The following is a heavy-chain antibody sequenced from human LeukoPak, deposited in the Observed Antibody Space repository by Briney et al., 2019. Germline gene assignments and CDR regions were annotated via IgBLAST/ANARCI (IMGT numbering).Heavy chain of an antibody. J-gene: IGHJ4*02. V-gene: IGHV3-48*04. Sequence: PGGSLRLSCAASGFTFSSYSMNWVRQAPGKGLEWVSYISSSSSTIYYADSVKGRFTISRDNAKNSLYLQVNSLRAEDTAVYYCARDPDYDSSSWYFDYWGQGTLVTVSS. D-gene: IGHD6-13*01. CDR2: ISSSSSTI. CDR3: ARDPDYDSSSWYFDY. CDR1: GFTFSSYS.